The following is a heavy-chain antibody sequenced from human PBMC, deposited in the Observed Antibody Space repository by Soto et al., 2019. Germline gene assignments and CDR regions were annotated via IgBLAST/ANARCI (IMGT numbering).Heavy chain of an antibody. J-gene: IGHJ5*01. CDR2: ISGSGGST. V-gene: IGHV3-23*01. CDR3: AKAGGYSSSSCWLFGS. Sequence: GSLRLSCAASGFTFSSYAMSWVRQAPGKGLEWVSAISGSGGSTYYADSVKGRFTISRDNSKNTLYLQMNSLRAEDTAVYYCAKAGGYSSSSCWLFGSCDQGTLGTVST. D-gene: IGHD6-6*01. CDR1: GFTFSSYA.